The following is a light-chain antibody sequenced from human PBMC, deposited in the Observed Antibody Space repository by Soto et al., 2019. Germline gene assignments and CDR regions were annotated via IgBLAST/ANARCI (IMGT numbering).Light chain of an antibody. CDR3: QQYNIYSPPWT. CDR2: DAS. J-gene: IGKJ1*01. V-gene: IGKV1-5*01. CDR1: QSINNW. Sequence: DIQMTQSPSTLSASIGDRVTITCRASQSINNWLAWYQQKPGKAPNLLIYDASSLEGGVTSRFRGSGSGTEFTLTISSLQRDDFATYYCQQYNIYSPPWTFGQGTKVDIK.